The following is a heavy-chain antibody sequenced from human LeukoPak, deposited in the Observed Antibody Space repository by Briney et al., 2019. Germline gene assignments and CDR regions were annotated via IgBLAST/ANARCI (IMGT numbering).Heavy chain of an antibody. V-gene: IGHV1-46*01. D-gene: IGHD5-18*01. CDR1: GYTFTSYY. Sequence: GASVKLSCKASGYTFTSYYMHWGRQPPGQGLEWMGIINPSGGSTSYAQKFQGRLTMTRDTSTSTGHMELSSLRSEETAVHYCAREMQLSPVARWGFDPWGQGTLGTVSS. CDR2: INPSGGST. J-gene: IGHJ5*02. CDR3: AREMQLSPVARWGFDP.